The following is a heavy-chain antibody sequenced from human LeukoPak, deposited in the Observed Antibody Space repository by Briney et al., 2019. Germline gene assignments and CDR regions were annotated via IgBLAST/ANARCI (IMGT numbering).Heavy chain of an antibody. CDR3: ARDAAVAGAVNWFDP. Sequence: PGRSLRLSCAASGFAFNTYAMHWVRQAPGQGLEWVALIWHDGSHKFYSNSVRGQFTISRDNSKNTLYLQMNSLRAEDTAVYYCARDAAVAGAVNWFDPWGQGTLVTVSS. CDR1: GFAFNTYA. D-gene: IGHD6-19*01. CDR2: IWHDGSHK. V-gene: IGHV3-33*01. J-gene: IGHJ5*02.